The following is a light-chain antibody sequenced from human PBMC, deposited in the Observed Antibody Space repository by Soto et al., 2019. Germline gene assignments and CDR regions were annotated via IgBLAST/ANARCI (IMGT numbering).Light chain of an antibody. CDR2: YDR. Sequence: SYVLTQAPSVSVSPGKTATITCGGNNIGSQSVLWYQQKPGQAPVLVMFYDRVRPSGIPDRFSGSNSGNTATLTISRVEAGDEADYYCQVWDSSGDHLGVFGGGTKLTVL. CDR1: NIGSQS. J-gene: IGLJ3*02. CDR3: QVWDSSGDHLGV. V-gene: IGLV3-21*01.